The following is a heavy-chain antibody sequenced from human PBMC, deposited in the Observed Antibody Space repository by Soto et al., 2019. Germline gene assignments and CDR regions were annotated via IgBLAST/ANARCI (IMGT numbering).Heavy chain of an antibody. V-gene: IGHV5-51*01. CDR2: IYPGDSDT. CDR3: ARTSAAGKYYYGMDV. Sequence: PGESLKISCKGSGYSFTSYWIGWVRQMPGKGLEWMGIIYPGDSDTRYSPPFQGQVTISADKSISTAYLQWSSLKASDTAMYYCARTSAAGKYYYGMDVWGQGTTVTVSS. J-gene: IGHJ6*02. D-gene: IGHD6-13*01. CDR1: GYSFTSYW.